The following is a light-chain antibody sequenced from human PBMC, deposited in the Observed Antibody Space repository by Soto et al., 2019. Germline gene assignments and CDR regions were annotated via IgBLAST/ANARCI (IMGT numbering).Light chain of an antibody. J-gene: IGKJ1*01. CDR1: QSVSNNY. CDR2: GAS. Sequence: ELLLTQSPCTLSLSPGERATLSCRASQSVSNNYLAWYQQKPGQAPRLLIYGASNRATGIPDRFSGSGSGTDFTLTISRLEPEDFAVYYCQQYGSSGTFGQGTKVDIK. CDR3: QQYGSSGT. V-gene: IGKV3-20*01.